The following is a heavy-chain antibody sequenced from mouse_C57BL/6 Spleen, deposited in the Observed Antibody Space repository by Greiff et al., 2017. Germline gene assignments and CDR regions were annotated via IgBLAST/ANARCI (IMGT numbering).Heavy chain of an antibody. J-gene: IGHJ1*03. Sequence: EVQGVESGGGLVQSGRSLRLSCATSGFTFSDFYMEWVRQAPGKGLEWIAASRNKANDYTTEYSASVKGRFIVSRDTSQSILYLQMNALRAEDTAIYYCARDAGDWYFDVWGTGTTVTVSS. V-gene: IGHV7-1*01. CDR3: ARDAGDWYFDV. CDR2: SRNKANDYTT. CDR1: GFTFSDFY.